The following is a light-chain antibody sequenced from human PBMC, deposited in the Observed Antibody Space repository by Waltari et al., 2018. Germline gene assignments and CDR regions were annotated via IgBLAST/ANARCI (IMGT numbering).Light chain of an antibody. V-gene: IGKV1-17*03. CDR2: TAS. CDR3: LQHSGYPIT. J-gene: IGKJ4*01. CDR1: QGIRNY. Sequence: DIQMTQSPSAMSASVGDRVTITCRAIQGIRNYLAWFQQKTGNAPKRLIYTASSLQSGVPSRFSGSGSGTEFTLTISSLQPEDFATYYCLQHSGYPITFGGGTKVEIK.